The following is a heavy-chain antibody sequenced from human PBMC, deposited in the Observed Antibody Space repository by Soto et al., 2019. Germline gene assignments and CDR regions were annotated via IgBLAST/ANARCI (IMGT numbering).Heavy chain of an antibody. CDR2: ISTINGKT. D-gene: IGHD6-13*01. Sequence: QVKLVPSGAEVKKAGASVKVSCEASGYTFISYGIAWVRQALGQRLERMVWISTINGKTNNAQKLQDRVTMTTDTSTSKAYMDVRGLRSDDTALYYCARAGYATSWVCILNTGVHGVEIDVWCQGTLVTVSS. CDR3: ARAGYATSWVCILNTGVHGVEIDV. V-gene: IGHV1-18*01. CDR1: GYTFISYG. J-gene: IGHJ4*02.